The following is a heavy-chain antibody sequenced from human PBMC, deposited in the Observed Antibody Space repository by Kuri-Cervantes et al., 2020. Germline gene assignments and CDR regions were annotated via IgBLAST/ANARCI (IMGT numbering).Heavy chain of an antibody. Sequence: GESLKISCAASGFTFSSYGMHWVRQAPGKGLEWVAVISYDGSNKYYADSVKGRFTISRDNSKNTLYLQMNSLRDEDTAVYYCASRLGYCSSTSCYLVPSYYGMDVWGQGTTVTVSS. CDR3: ASRLGYCSSTSCYLVPSYYGMDV. CDR2: ISYDGSNK. D-gene: IGHD2-2*01. CDR1: GFTFSSYG. J-gene: IGHJ6*02. V-gene: IGHV3-30*03.